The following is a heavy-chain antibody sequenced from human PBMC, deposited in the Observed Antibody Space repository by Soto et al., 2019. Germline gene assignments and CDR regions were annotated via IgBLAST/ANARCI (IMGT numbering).Heavy chain of an antibody. CDR2: ISYDGSNK. CDR1: GFTFSSNA. CDR3: ARVSVSSDAFDI. Sequence: QVQLVESGGGVVQPGRSLRLSCAASGFTFSSNAMHWVRQAPGKGLEWVAVISYDGSNKYYADSVKGRFTISRDNSKNTLYLQMNSLRAEDTAVYYCARVSVSSDAFDIWGQGTMVTVSS. D-gene: IGHD4-4*01. J-gene: IGHJ3*02. V-gene: IGHV3-30-3*01.